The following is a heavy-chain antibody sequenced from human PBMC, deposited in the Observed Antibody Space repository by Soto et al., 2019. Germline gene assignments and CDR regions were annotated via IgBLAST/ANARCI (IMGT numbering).Heavy chain of an antibody. D-gene: IGHD3-3*01. CDR2: ISYDGSNK. CDR3: AKDRVLRYYYYGMDV. V-gene: IGHV3-30*18. CDR1: GFTFSSYG. J-gene: IGHJ6*02. Sequence: GGSLRLSCAASGFTFSSYGMHWVRQAPGKGLEWVAVISYDGSNKYYADSVKGRFTISRDNSKNTLYLQMNGLRAEDTAVYYCAKDRVLRYYYYGMDVWGQGTTVTVSS.